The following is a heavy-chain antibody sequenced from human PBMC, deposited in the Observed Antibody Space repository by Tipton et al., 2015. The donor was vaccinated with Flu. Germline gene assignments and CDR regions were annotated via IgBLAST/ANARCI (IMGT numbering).Heavy chain of an antibody. J-gene: IGHJ2*01. D-gene: IGHD2-8*01. Sequence: TLSLTCTVSGYSISSRYYWGWIRQPPGKGLEWIGCVYHGGTTYYNPSLKSRVAISLDTFQNQFSLKLTSVTAADTAVYYCARMRARDCTLGVCYLWWFDLWGRGTLVTVSS. CDR1: GYSISSRYY. CDR2: VYHGGTT. V-gene: IGHV4-38-2*02. CDR3: ARMRARDCTLGVCYLWWFDL.